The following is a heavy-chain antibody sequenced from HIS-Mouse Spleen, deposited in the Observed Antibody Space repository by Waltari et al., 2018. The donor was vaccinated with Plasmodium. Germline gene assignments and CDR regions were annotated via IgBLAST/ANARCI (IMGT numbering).Heavy chain of an antibody. J-gene: IGHJ6*02. Sequence: QVQLQESGPGLVKPSETLSLTCTVSGGSISSYYWSWIRQPAGKGLEWIGRIYTSGSTNYNPSHKSRVTMSVDTSKNQFSLKLSSVTAADTAVYYCARGPAAAGNWRHYGMDVWGQGTTVTVSS. CDR3: ARGPAAAGNWRHYGMDV. CDR2: IYTSGST. V-gene: IGHV4-4*07. CDR1: GGSISSYY. D-gene: IGHD6-13*01.